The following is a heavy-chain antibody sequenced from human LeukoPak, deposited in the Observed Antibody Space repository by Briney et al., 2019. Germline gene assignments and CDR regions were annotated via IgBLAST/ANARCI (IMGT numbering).Heavy chain of an antibody. CDR1: GFTFSSYA. CDR2: ISGSGGST. V-gene: IGHV3-23*01. D-gene: IGHD6-13*01. Sequence: GGSLRLSCAASGFTFSSYAMSWVRQAPGKGLEWVSAISGSGGSTYYADSVKGRFTISRDNSKNTLYLQMNSLRAEDTAVYYCAKPMHMAHIAALDYWGQGTLVTVSS. CDR3: AKPMHMAHIAALDY. J-gene: IGHJ4*02.